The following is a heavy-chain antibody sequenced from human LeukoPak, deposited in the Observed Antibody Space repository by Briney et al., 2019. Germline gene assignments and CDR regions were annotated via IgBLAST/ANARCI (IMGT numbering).Heavy chain of an antibody. J-gene: IGHJ3*02. CDR3: ARDDALGDNALDI. D-gene: IGHD3-16*01. CDR1: GFTFSSYG. Sequence: GGSLRLSCAASGFTFSSYGMHWVRQAPGKGLEWVAVIMNDGSQEKYADSVKGRFTISRDNSKNTLFLQMNSLRAEDTAVYYCARDDALGDNALDIWGQGTMVTVSS. V-gene: IGHV3-33*01. CDR2: IMNDGSQE.